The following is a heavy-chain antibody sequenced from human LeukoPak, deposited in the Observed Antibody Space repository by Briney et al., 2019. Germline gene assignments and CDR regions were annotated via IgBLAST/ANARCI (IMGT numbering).Heavy chain of an antibody. Sequence: PGGSLRLSCVVSGFTISSHGMHWVRQAPGEGLEWVAMISYHGSAKYYGDSVQGRFTISRDISENTLYLQMDSLRPEDTAIYYCAKDWGSSGWYNYFDPWGQGTLVTVSS. D-gene: IGHD6-19*01. CDR1: GFTISSHG. J-gene: IGHJ5*02. CDR3: AKDWGSSGWYNYFDP. CDR2: ISYHGSAK. V-gene: IGHV3-30*18.